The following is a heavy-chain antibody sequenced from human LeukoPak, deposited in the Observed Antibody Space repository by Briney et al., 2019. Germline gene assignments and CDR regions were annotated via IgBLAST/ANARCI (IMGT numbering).Heavy chain of an antibody. J-gene: IGHJ6*02. CDR3: ARYCITTSCQDDNSYYGMDV. D-gene: IGHD2-2*01. CDR2: ISDST. V-gene: IGHV3-23*01. CDR1: GFTFSSYA. Sequence: GGSLRLSCAASGFTFSSYAMSWVRQAPGKGLEWVSAISDSTYYADSVKGRFTISRDNSKNTLYLLMNSLRAEDTAVYFCARYCITTSCQDDNSYYGMDVWGQGTPVTVSS.